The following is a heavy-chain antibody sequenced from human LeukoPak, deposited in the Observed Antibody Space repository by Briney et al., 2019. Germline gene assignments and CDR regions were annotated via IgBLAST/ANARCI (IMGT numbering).Heavy chain of an antibody. Sequence: SETLSLTCTVSGGSISSSSYYWGWIRQPPGKGLEWIGSIYYSGSTYYNPSLKSRVTISVDTSKNQFSLKLSSVIAADTAVYYCARSPGYDYVWGSYPIDYWGQGTLVTVSS. J-gene: IGHJ4*02. CDR1: GGSISSSSYY. D-gene: IGHD3-16*02. CDR3: ARSPGYDYVWGSYPIDY. CDR2: IYYSGST. V-gene: IGHV4-39*01.